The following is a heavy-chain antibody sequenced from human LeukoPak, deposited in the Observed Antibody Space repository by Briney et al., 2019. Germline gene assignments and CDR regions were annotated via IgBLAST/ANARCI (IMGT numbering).Heavy chain of an antibody. V-gene: IGHV3-74*01. CDR2: VNGDGSST. J-gene: IGHJ3*02. CDR3: AREYYDNSGGEDAFDI. CDR1: FTFTSYW. D-gene: IGHD3-22*01. Sequence: GGSLRLSCKFTFTSYWLHWIRQPPGKALVWVSRVNGDGSSTTYADSVRGRFTISRDNSNNTLHLQMNSLRAEDTAMYYCAREYYDNSGGEDAFDIWGPGTMVTVSS.